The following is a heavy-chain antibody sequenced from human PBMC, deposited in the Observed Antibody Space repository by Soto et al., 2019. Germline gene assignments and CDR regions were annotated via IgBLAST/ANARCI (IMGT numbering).Heavy chain of an antibody. D-gene: IGHD4-17*01. CDR3: ARLVGDYPGGMDV. V-gene: IGHV4-39*01. Sequence: QLQLQESGPGLVKPSETLSLTCTVSGGSISSSSYYWGWIRQPPGKGLEWIGSIYYSGSTYYNPSLKSRVTISVDTSKNQFSLKLSSVTAADTAVYYCARLVGDYPGGMDVWGQGTTVTVSS. CDR1: GGSISSSSYY. CDR2: IYYSGST. J-gene: IGHJ6*02.